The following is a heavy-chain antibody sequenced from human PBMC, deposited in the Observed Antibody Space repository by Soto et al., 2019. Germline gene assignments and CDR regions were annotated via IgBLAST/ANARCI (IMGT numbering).Heavy chain of an antibody. V-gene: IGHV4-34*01. CDR2: INHSGST. D-gene: IGHD4-17*01. CDR3: ATHLNTTVTVYWYFDL. Sequence: QVHLQQWGAGLLKPSETLSLTCAVYGGSFSGYYWSWIRQPPGKGLEWIGEINHSGSTNFNPSLKSRVTISVDTSKNQFSLKLSSVTAADTAVYYCATHLNTTVTVYWYFDLWGRGTLVTVSS. J-gene: IGHJ2*01. CDR1: GGSFSGYY.